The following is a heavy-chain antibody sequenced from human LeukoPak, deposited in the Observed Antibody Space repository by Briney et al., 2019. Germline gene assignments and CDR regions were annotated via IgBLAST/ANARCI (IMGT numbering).Heavy chain of an antibody. Sequence: ASVKVSCKASGYTFTDYYIHWVRQAPGQGLDWMGWVNPNSGRTKYAQKFQGRVTTTRDTSITTAYMDLSSLRSDDPAVYYCARARREYSSGWYLDYFDYWGQGALVTV. D-gene: IGHD6-19*01. J-gene: IGHJ4*02. CDR3: ARARREYSSGWYLDYFDY. V-gene: IGHV1-2*02. CDR1: GYTFTDYY. CDR2: VNPNSGRT.